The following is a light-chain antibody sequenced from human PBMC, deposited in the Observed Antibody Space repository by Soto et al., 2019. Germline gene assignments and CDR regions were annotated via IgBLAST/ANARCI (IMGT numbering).Light chain of an antibody. V-gene: IGKV3-15*01. CDR2: GAS. CDR3: QQYNIWPQT. Sequence: EIVMTHSPVTLSVSPGERATLSCRASQSVSSKLAWYQQKPGQAPRLLIYGASTRATGIPARFSGSGSGTEFTLSISSLQSEDFAVYYCQQYNIWPQTFGQGTKLEIK. J-gene: IGKJ2*01. CDR1: QSVSSK.